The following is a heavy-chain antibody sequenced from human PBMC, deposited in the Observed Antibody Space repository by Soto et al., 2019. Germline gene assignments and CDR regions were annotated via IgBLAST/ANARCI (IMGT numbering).Heavy chain of an antibody. CDR1: GYTFTSYA. CDR3: ATNYYYYYYMAV. V-gene: IGHV1-3*01. CDR2: INAGNGNT. Sequence: QVQLVQSGAEVKKPGASVKASCKASGYTFTSYAMHWVRQAPGQRLEWMGWINAGNGNTKYSQKFQGRVTITRDTSASTAYMELSSLRSEDTAVYYCATNYYYYYYMAVWGKGTTVTVSS. J-gene: IGHJ6*03.